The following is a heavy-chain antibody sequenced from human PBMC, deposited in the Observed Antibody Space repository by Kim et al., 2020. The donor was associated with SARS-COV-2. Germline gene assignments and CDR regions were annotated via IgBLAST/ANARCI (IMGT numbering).Heavy chain of an antibody. Sequence: GGSLRLSCAASGFTFSSYSMNWVRQAPGKGLEWVSSISSSSSYIDYADSVKGRFTISRDNAKNSLYLQMNSLRAEDTAVYYCASTTRQQLVPDYWGQGT. V-gene: IGHV3-21*01. J-gene: IGHJ4*02. CDR3: ASTTRQQLVPDY. CDR1: GFTFSSYS. D-gene: IGHD6-13*01. CDR2: ISSSSSYI.